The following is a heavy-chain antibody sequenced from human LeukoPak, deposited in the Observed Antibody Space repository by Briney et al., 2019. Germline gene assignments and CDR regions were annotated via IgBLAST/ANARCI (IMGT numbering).Heavy chain of an antibody. Sequence: ASVKVSCKAFGYTFTGYYMHWVRQGPGQGLEWMGWINPNSGDTKYAQKFQGRVTMTRDTSISTAYMELSRLTSDDTAVYYCATQRGSYLWGTDFDYWGQGTLVIVSS. CDR1: GYTFTGYY. V-gene: IGHV1-2*02. CDR3: ATQRGSYLWGTDFDY. J-gene: IGHJ4*02. D-gene: IGHD3-16*01. CDR2: INPNSGDT.